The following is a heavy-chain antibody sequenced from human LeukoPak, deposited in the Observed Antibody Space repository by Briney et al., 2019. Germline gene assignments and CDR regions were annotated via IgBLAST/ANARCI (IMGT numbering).Heavy chain of an antibody. Sequence: SETLSLTCTVSGGSISSSSYYWGWIRQPPGKGLEWIGSIYYSGSTYYNPSLKSRVTISVDTSKNQFSLKLSSVTAADTAVYYCARGFTLFDPWGQGTLVTVSS. CDR1: GGSISSSSYY. D-gene: IGHD2/OR15-2a*01. CDR3: ARGFTLFDP. CDR2: IYYSGST. V-gene: IGHV4-39*07. J-gene: IGHJ5*02.